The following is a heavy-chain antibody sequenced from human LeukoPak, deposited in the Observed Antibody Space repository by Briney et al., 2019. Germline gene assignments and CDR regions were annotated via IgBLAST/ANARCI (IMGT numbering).Heavy chain of an antibody. CDR2: ISSSCAYT. CDR3: SRERYCSGGSCYAEYYFDY. D-gene: IGHD2-15*01. J-gene: IGHJ4*02. V-gene: IGHV3-11*05. Sequence: PGGSLRLSCAASGFTFRDYYMSWIRHTPGQGLEWVSYISSSCAYTTYADSVKGRFTISRDNAKNSLYLQMSSLRAEDTAVYYCSRERYCSGGSCYAEYYFDYWGQGTLVTVSS. CDR1: GFTFRDYY.